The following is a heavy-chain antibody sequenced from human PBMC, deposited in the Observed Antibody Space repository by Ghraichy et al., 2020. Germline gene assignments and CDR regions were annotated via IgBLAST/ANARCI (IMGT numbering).Heavy chain of an antibody. CDR3: AKESNYGSGSYYDYYYGMDV. D-gene: IGHD3-10*01. J-gene: IGHJ6*02. V-gene: IGHV3-30*18. Sequence: GGSLRLSCAASGFTFSSYGMHWVRQAPGKGLEWVAVISYDGTNKYYADSVKGRFTISRDNSKNTLYLQMNSLRTEDTSVYYCAKESNYGSGSYYDYYYGMDVWGQGTTVTVSS. CDR1: GFTFSSYG. CDR2: ISYDGTNK.